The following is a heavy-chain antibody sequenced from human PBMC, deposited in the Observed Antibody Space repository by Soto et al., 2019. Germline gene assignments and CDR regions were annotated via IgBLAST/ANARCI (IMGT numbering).Heavy chain of an antibody. CDR3: ARDPTYYDFWSGPPRRTNWFDP. V-gene: IGHV1-18*01. J-gene: IGHJ5*02. CDR1: GYTFTSYG. D-gene: IGHD3-3*01. CDR2: ISAYNGST. Sequence: GASVKVSCKASGYTFTSYGISWVRQAPGQGLEWMGWISAYNGSTNYAQKLQGRVTMTTDTSTSTAYMELRSLRSDDTAVYYCARDPTYYDFWSGPPRRTNWFDPWGQGTLVTV.